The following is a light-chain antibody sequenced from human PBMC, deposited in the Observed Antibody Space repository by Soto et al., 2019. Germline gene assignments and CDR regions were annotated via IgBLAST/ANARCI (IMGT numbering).Light chain of an antibody. J-gene: IGKJ1*01. CDR3: QRNLGVHT. CDR2: GAS. Sequence: TQSPATLSVSPGARSTLPCKASQSVGSYYLAWYQQKRGQAPRLLIDGASRRATGIPDRCSGSASGTVFTLTISSLEPEDATVYCCQRNLGVHTLGQGTKVDIK. V-gene: IGKV3-20*01. CDR1: QSVGSYY.